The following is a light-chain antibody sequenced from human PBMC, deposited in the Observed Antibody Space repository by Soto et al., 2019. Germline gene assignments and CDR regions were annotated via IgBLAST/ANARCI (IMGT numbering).Light chain of an antibody. CDR2: WAS. CDR3: KQYYSTPLT. V-gene: IGKV4-1*01. J-gene: IGKJ4*01. CDR1: ESIVYRSNNKYY. Sequence: DIVMTQSPNSLAMFLGGRATINCKSSESIVYRSNNKYYLAWSQQKPGQPPTLLIYWASTRESVVPDPCSVSGSGTDFTLSIRTLQAEDVAVYYCKQYYSTPLTFGGGTKVDIK.